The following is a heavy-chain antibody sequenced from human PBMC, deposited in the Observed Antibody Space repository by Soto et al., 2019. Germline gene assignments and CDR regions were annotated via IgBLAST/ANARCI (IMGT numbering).Heavy chain of an antibody. J-gene: IGHJ4*02. CDR2: ISYDGSNK. CDR3: ARDWAAMVQYYFDY. CDR1: GFTFSSYA. D-gene: IGHD5-18*01. Sequence: PGGPLRLSCAASGFTFSSYAMHWVRQAPGKGLEWVAVISYDGSNKYYADSVKGRFTISRDNSKNTLYLQMNSLRAEDTAVYYCARDWAAMVQYYFDYWGQGTLVTVSS. V-gene: IGHV3-30-3*01.